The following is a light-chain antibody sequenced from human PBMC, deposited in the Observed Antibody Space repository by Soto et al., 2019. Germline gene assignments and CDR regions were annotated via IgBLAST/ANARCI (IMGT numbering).Light chain of an antibody. Sequence: QPVLTQSPSASASLGASVKLTCTLSSGHSSYAIAWHQQQPEKGPRYLMKLNSDGSHSKGDGIPDRFSGSSSGAERYLTXXXXXXEDEADYYCQTWGTGIQVXGGGTKLTVL. CDR3: QTWGTGIQV. V-gene: IGLV4-69*01. CDR1: SGHSSYA. J-gene: IGLJ2*01. CDR2: LNSDGSH.